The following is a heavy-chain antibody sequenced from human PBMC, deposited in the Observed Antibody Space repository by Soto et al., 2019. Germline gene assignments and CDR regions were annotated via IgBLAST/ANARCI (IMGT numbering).Heavy chain of an antibody. V-gene: IGHV4-59*01. J-gene: IGHJ4*02. CDR1: GGSIRSYY. CDR2: IYYSGST. CDR3: ARARGWYSAYYFDY. D-gene: IGHD6-19*01. Sequence: QVQLQESGPGLVKPSETLSLTCTVSGGSIRSYYWSWIRQPPGKGLEWIGYIYYSGSTNYNPSLKSRVTISLDTSRNQFSLKRSSVTAADTAVYYGARARGWYSAYYFDYWGQGTLVTVSS.